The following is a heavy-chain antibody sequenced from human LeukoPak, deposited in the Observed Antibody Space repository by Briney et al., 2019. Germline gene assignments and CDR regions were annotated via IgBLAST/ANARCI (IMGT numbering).Heavy chain of an antibody. CDR2: INGGGVNT. J-gene: IGHJ4*02. CDR3: TKDRRGPAAGTWYFDS. D-gene: IGHD6-13*01. V-gene: IGHV3-23*01. CDR1: GFTFSSYA. Sequence: GGSLRLSCAASGFTFSSYAMSWVRQAPGKGLEWVSTINGGGVNTHYADSVGGRFTISRDNSKNTVYLQLNSLRAGDTAIYYCTKDRRGPAAGTWYFDSWGQGTLVTVSS.